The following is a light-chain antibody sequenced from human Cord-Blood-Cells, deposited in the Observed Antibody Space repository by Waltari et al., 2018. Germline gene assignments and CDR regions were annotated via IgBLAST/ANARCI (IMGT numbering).Light chain of an antibody. Sequence: QSALTQPASVSGSPGQSITISCTGTSSDVGGSNYVSWYQQHPGKAPKLMIYDVSNRPPGVSNRFSGSKSGNTASLTISVLQAEDEADYYCSSYTSSSTVVFGGGTKLTVL. CDR1: SSDVGGSNY. V-gene: IGLV2-14*01. CDR2: DVS. CDR3: SSYTSSSTVV. J-gene: IGLJ2*01.